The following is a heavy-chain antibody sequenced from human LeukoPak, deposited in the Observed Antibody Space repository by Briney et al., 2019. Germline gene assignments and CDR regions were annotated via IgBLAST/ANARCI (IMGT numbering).Heavy chain of an antibody. D-gene: IGHD6-19*01. Sequence: GRSLRLSCAASGFTFSSYAMHWVRQAPGKGLEWVAVISYDGSNKYYADSVKGRFTISRDNPKNTLYLQMNSLRAEDTAVYYCARDRIAVAGEWGQGTLVTVSS. V-gene: IGHV3-30-3*01. CDR2: ISYDGSNK. J-gene: IGHJ4*02. CDR1: GFTFSSYA. CDR3: ARDRIAVAGE.